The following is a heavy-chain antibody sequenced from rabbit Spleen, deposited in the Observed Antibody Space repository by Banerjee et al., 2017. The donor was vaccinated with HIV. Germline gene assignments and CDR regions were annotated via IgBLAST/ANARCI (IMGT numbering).Heavy chain of an antibody. J-gene: IGHJ6*01. V-gene: IGHV1S40*01. CDR2: IYSGSDIT. D-gene: IGHD8-1*01. CDR1: GFTISSSYW. CDR3: ARDTGTSFSTYGMDL. Sequence: QSLEESGGDLVKPGTSLTLTCTASGFTISSSYWICWVRQAPGKGLEWIACIYSGSDITYYASWAKGRFTISETSSSPVALQMTSLTAADTATYFCARDTGTSFSTYGMDLWGPGTLVTVS.